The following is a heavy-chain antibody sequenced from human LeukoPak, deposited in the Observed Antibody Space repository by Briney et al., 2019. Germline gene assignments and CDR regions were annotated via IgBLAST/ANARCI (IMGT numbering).Heavy chain of an antibody. D-gene: IGHD4-11*01. CDR3: ARGIGNYMLGYYYYYMDV. Sequence: SETLSLTCTVSGASVSSSNYYWGWIRQPPGKGLEWVGSVYYTGSTYHNPSLKSRVTISVDTSKNQFSLKLSSVTAADTAVYYCARGIGNYMLGYYYYYMDVWGKGTTVTVSS. V-gene: IGHV4-39*07. J-gene: IGHJ6*03. CDR1: GASVSSSNYY. CDR2: VYYTGST.